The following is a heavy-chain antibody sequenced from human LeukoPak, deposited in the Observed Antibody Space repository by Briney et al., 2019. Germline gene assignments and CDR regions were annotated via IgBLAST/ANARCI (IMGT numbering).Heavy chain of an antibody. Sequence: ASVKVSCKASGYTFTSYGISWVRQAPGQGLEWMGWVSAYNGNTNYAQTLQGRVTMTTDTSTSTASMELRNLRSDDTAVYYCASHCYTGGFDNWGQGSLVTVSS. J-gene: IGHJ4*02. CDR3: ASHCYTGGFDN. D-gene: IGHD2-21*01. CDR2: VSAYNGNT. V-gene: IGHV1-18*01. CDR1: GYTFTSYG.